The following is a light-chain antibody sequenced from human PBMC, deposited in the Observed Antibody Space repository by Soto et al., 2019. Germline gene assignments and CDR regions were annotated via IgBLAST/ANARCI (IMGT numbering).Light chain of an antibody. J-gene: IGKJ2*01. CDR1: QSVSSY. Sequence: EIVLTQSPGTLSVSPGERGTLSCRVSQSVSSYLAWYQQKPGQAPRLLIYGASTRATGIPDRFSGSGSETDFTLTISRLEPEDFALYYCQQYGSSPYTLGQGTKLEIK. V-gene: IGKV3-20*01. CDR2: GAS. CDR3: QQYGSSPYT.